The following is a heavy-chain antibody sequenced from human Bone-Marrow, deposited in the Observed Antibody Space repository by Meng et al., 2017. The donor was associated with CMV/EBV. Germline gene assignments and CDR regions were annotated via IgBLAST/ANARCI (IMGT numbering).Heavy chain of an antibody. CDR2: IYYSGST. D-gene: IGHD3-22*01. V-gene: IGHV4-59*01. CDR1: GGSISSYY. J-gene: IGHJ6*02. CDR3: AREVYYDSSGYYYYYGMDV. Sequence: GSLRLSCTVSGGSISSYYWSWIRQPPGKGLEWIGYIYYSGSTNYNPSLKSRVTISVDTSKNQFSLKLSSVTAADTAVYYCAREVYYDSSGYYYYYGMDVWGQGTTVTVSS.